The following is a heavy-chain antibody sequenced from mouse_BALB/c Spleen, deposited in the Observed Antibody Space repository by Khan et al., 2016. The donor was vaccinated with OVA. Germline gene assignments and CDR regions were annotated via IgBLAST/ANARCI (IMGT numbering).Heavy chain of an antibody. J-gene: IGHJ1*01. CDR2: ITPANGNN. V-gene: IGHV14-3*02. Sequence: EVQLQQSGAELVKPGASVKLSCTASGFNIKDTYIHWVKRRPEQGLEWIGRITPANGNNEYDPTFPGKATMRAEQYSNKANLQLNSLTFGDTAVYYCVRPSYDPRNFEVWGAGTTVTVSS. CDR1: GFNIKDTY. CDR3: VRPSYDPRNFEV. D-gene: IGHD2-3*01.